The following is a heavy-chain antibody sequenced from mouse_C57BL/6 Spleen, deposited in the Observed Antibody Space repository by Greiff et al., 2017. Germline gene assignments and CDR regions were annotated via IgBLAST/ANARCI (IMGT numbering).Heavy chain of an antibody. CDR1: GYTFTSYW. J-gene: IGHJ2*01. CDR3: ARWIDLDYYGSSYYYFDY. V-gene: IGHV1-7*01. CDR2: INPSSGYT. Sequence: QVQLKESGAELAKPGASVKLSCKASGYTFTSYWMHWVKQRPGQGLEWIGYINPSSGYTKYNQKFKDKATLTADKSSSTAYMQLSSLTYEDSAVYYCARWIDLDYYGSSYYYFDYWGQGTTLTVSS. D-gene: IGHD1-1*01.